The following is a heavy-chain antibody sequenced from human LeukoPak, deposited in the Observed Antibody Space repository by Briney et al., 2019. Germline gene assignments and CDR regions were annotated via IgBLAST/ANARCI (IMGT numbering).Heavy chain of an antibody. V-gene: IGHV4-38-2*01. Sequence: SETLSLTCAFSGYYISSGYYWGWIRQPPGKVQEWLRCSYLSGRTYYNPSLKSRHPRPVDTSKNQLSLKLTSVTAAGTAVYYCARHVEITMIVVGRGVFDYWGQGTLVTVSS. D-gene: IGHD3-22*01. J-gene: IGHJ4*02. CDR2: SYLSGRT. CDR3: ARHVEITMIVVGRGVFDY. CDR1: GYYISSGYY.